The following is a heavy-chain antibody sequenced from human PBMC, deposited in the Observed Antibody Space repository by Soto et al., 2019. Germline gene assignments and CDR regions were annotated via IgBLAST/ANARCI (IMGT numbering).Heavy chain of an antibody. D-gene: IGHD6-19*01. J-gene: IGHJ4*02. CDR1: GYTLVDYY. CDR2: ISPDGSRT. CDR3: AREGAEAAKMFDF. V-gene: IGHV1-46*01. Sequence: QVQLEQSGTEVKEPGASVKVSCKTSGYTLVDYYMHWVRQAPGQGLEWMGLISPDGSRTPRAQKFQDSLTVTRDTSAGTVYMELSGLRSEDTAVYYCAREGAEAAKMFDFWGLGTLVSVSS.